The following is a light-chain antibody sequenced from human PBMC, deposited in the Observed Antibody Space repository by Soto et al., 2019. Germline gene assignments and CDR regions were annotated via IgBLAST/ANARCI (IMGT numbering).Light chain of an antibody. V-gene: IGLV2-14*01. Sequence: QSVLTQPASVSGSPGQSITISCTGTSGDVGAYNYVSWYQQHPGKAPKLMIYEVSNRPSGVSNRFSGSKSGNTASLTISGLQAEDEADYYCSSYTNSNIIFGGGTKVTVL. J-gene: IGLJ2*01. CDR3: SSYTNSNII. CDR2: EVS. CDR1: SGDVGAYNY.